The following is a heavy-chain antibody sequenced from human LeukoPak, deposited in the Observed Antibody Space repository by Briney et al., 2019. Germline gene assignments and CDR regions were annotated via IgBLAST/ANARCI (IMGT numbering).Heavy chain of an antibody. V-gene: IGHV4-59*01. CDR3: ARSTYYYDSSGYYYRLFDY. D-gene: IGHD3-22*01. CDR1: GGSISSYY. Sequence: TSETLSLTCTVAGGSISSYYWSWVRQPPGEGREWVGYIYYSGSTNYNPSLKSRVTISADTSTNQFSLKLSSVTAADTAVYYCARSTYYYDSSGYYYRLFDYWGPGTLVTVSS. J-gene: IGHJ4*02. CDR2: IYYSGST.